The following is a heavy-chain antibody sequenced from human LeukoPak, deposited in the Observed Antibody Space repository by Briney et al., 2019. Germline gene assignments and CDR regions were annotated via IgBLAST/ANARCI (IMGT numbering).Heavy chain of an antibody. CDR3: ARGVGATDY. CDR1: GFTVSSNY. V-gene: IGHV3-48*02. D-gene: IGHD1-26*01. J-gene: IGHJ4*02. Sequence: GGSLRLSCVGSGFTVSSNYMNWVRQAPGKGLEWLSYISGGSSTKYYADSVKGRFTISRDNAKNSLYLQMNSLRDEDTAVYYCARGVGATDYWGQGTLVTVSS. CDR2: ISGGSSTK.